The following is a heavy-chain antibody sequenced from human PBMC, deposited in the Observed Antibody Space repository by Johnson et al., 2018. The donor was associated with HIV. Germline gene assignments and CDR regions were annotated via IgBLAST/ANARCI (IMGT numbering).Heavy chain of an antibody. J-gene: IGHJ3*02. CDR2: IKQDGSEK. Sequence: VQLVESGGGLVQPGGSLRLSCAASGFTFSSYWISWVRQAPGKGLEWVVNIKQDGSEKYYVHSVKGRFTISRDNAKNSLYLQMNSLRAEDTAVYYCARDGALPAEAAFDIWGQGTMVTVSS. V-gene: IGHV3-7*05. CDR3: ARDGALPAEAAFDI. D-gene: IGHD2-15*01. CDR1: GFTFSSYW.